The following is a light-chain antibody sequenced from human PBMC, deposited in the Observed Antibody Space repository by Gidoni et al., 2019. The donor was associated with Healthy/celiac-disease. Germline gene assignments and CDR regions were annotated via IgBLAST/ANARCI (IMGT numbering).Light chain of an antibody. Sequence: EIVLTQSPATLSLSPGERATLSCRASQRVSSYLAWYQQKPGQDPRLLIYDASNRATGIPARFSGSGSGTDFTLTISSLEPEDFAVYYCQKRSNWPGTFGGGTKVESK. J-gene: IGKJ4*01. CDR2: DAS. CDR3: QKRSNWPGT. CDR1: QRVSSY. V-gene: IGKV3-11*01.